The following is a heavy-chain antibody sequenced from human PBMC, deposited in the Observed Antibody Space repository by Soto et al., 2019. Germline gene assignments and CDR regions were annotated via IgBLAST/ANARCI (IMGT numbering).Heavy chain of an antibody. J-gene: IGHJ6*02. CDR1: GDTFNNHF. CDR2: INPRSGST. D-gene: IGHD1-26*01. CDR3: ASDPRGTVVGYYYYAMDV. Sequence: QVNLVQSGAEVAKPGASVKVSCKASGDTFNNHFLHWVRLAPGQALEWMGMINPRSGSTTYSERLQDKVTMNSDTSTTTGYIELSSLRSEDTATYYCASDPRGTVVGYYYYAMDVWGQGTTVTVSS. V-gene: IGHV1-46*02.